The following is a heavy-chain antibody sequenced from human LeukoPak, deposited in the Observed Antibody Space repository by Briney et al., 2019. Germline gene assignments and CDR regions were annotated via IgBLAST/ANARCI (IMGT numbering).Heavy chain of an antibody. CDR3: ATLSTGTGYFDS. V-gene: IGHV4-39*01. CDR2: VYYRGST. D-gene: IGHD2/OR15-2a*01. CDR1: GGSISTSSYY. J-gene: IGHJ4*02. Sequence: PSETLSLTCTVTGGSISTSSYYWDWIRQPPGKGLERIGNVYYRGSTYYNPSLKSRATISVDTSKNQFSLKLSSVTAADTAVYYCATLSTGTGYFDSWGQGTLVTVSS.